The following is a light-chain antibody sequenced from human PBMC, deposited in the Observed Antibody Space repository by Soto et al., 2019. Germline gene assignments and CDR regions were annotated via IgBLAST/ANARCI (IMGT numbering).Light chain of an antibody. CDR1: SSDIGGYNY. Sequence: QSALTQPASVSGSPGQSITISCTGTSSDIGGYNYVSWYQHHPGKAPKLMIFDVTNRPSGVSNRFSGSKSGNTASLTISGLEAEDEGDYYCSSYSRGRDVFFGGGTKLTVL. CDR2: DVT. CDR3: SSYSRGRDVF. V-gene: IGLV2-14*03. J-gene: IGLJ2*01.